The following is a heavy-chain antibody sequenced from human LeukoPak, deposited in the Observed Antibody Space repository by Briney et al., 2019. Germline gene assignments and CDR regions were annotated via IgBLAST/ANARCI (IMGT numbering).Heavy chain of an antibody. CDR3: ARGWGDFWSPYYYYYYGMDV. D-gene: IGHD3-3*01. CDR2: IYYSGST. Sequence: SETLSLTCTVSGGSVSSGSYYWSWIRQPPGKGLEWIGYIYYSGSTNYNPSLKSRVTISVDTSKNQFSLKLSSVTAADTAVYYCARGWGDFWSPYYYYYYGMDVWGQGTTVTVSS. V-gene: IGHV4-61*01. CDR1: GGSVSSGSYY. J-gene: IGHJ6*02.